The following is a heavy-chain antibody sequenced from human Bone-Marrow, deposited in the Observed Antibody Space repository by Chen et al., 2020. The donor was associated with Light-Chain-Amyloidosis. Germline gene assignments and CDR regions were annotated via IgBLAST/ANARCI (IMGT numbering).Heavy chain of an antibody. J-gene: IGHJ3*02. D-gene: IGHD5-18*01. CDR3: AREGRDTAMSPGRAFDI. Sequence: EVQLVESGGGLVKPGGSLRLSCAASGFPFSSYSMNWVRQAPGKGLEWVSSISSSSSYIYYADSVKGRFTISRDNAKNSLYLQMNSLRAEDTAVYYCAREGRDTAMSPGRAFDIWGQGTMVTVSS. CDR1: GFPFSSYS. CDR2: ISSSSSYI. V-gene: IGHV3-21*01.